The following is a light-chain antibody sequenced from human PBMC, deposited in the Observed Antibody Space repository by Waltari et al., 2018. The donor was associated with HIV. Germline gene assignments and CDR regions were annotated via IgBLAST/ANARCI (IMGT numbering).Light chain of an antibody. CDR3: CSYAGTYTYV. V-gene: IGLV2-11*01. J-gene: IGLJ1*01. CDR1: ASDIGYFAY. CDR2: EVF. Sequence: QSALTQPRSVSGSPGQSVTISCTGTASDIGYFAYVPWYKQYPGKAPKVIIYEVFPRPSLVPDRFTASKSGITASLTISGLQDEDEADYYCCSYAGTYTYVFGSGTTVTVL.